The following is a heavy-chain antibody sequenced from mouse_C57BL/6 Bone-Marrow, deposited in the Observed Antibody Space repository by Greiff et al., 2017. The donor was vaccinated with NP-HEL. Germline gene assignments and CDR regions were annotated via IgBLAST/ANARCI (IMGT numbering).Heavy chain of an antibody. CDR3: ANYYCSRGPWFAY. V-gene: IGHV14-3*01. J-gene: IGHJ3*01. Sequence: EVQLQQSVAELVRPGASVKLSCTASGFNIKNTYMHWVKQRPEQGLEWIGRIDPANGNTKYDPKFQGKATITADTSSNTAYLQLSSLTSEDTAIYYCANYYCSRGPWFAYWGQGTLVTVSA. D-gene: IGHD1-1*01. CDR1: GFNIKNTY. CDR2: IDPANGNT.